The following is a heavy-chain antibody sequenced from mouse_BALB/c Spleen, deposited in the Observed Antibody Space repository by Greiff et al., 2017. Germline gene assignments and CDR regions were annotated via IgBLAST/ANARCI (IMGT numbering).Heavy chain of an antibody. D-gene: IGHD1-1*01. V-gene: IGHV5-4*02. CDR2: ISDGGSYT. Sequence: EVQLVESGGGLVKPGGSLKLSCAASGFTFSDYYMYWVRQTPEKRLEWVATISDGGSYTYYPDSVKGRFTISRDNAKNNLYLQMSSLKSEDTAMYYWARALLYYGSSLGFAYWGQGTLVTVSA. J-gene: IGHJ3*01. CDR3: ARALLYYGSSLGFAY. CDR1: GFTFSDYY.